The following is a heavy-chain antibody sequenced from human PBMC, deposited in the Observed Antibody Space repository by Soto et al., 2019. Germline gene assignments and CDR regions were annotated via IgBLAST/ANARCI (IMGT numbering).Heavy chain of an antibody. CDR2: ISSSSSTI. CDR1: GFTFSSYS. CDR3: ASDRSGDGYTSFDY. Sequence: EVQLVESGGGLVQPGGSLRLSCAASGFTFSSYSMNWVRQAPGKGLEWVSYISSSSSTIYYADSVKGRFTISRDNAKNSLYLQMNSLRAEDTAVYYCASDRSGDGYTSFDYWGQGTLVTVSS. V-gene: IGHV3-48*01. J-gene: IGHJ4*02. D-gene: IGHD5-12*01.